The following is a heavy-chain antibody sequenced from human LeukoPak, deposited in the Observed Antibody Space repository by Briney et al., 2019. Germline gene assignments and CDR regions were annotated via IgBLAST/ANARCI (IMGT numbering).Heavy chain of an antibody. CDR3: ANFGDGYQSFDY. V-gene: IGHV3-30-3*01. D-gene: IGHD5-18*01. CDR2: ISYDGSNK. J-gene: IGHJ4*02. CDR1: GFTFSSYA. Sequence: GGSLRLSCAASGFTFSSYAMHWVRQAPGKGLEWVAVISYDGSNKYYADSVKGRFTISRDNSKNTLYLQMNSLRAEDTAVYYCANFGDGYQSFDYWGQGTLVTVSS.